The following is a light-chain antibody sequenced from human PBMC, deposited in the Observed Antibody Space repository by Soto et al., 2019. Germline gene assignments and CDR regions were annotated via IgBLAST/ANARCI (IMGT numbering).Light chain of an antibody. Sequence: QSALTQPASVSGSPGQSITIFCTGTSSDVGAYKFVSWYRHHPGRAPQVMIYEVTNRPSGVSSRFSGSKSGNTASLTISGLQHEDEGAYYCSSYSSTSTPWVFGGGTKLTVL. CDR3: SSYSSTSTPWV. CDR1: SSDVGAYKF. CDR2: EVT. V-gene: IGLV2-14*01. J-gene: IGLJ3*02.